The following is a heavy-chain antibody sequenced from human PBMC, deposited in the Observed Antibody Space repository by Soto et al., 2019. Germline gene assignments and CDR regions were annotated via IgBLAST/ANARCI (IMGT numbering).Heavy chain of an antibody. CDR2: ISSSSSSI. J-gene: IGHJ3*02. V-gene: IGHV3-48*02. CDR3: ARGHGGSSGDDAFDI. Sequence: GGSLRLSCIASGFTFSSFAMNWVRQAPGKGLEWVSSISSSSSSIYYADSVKGRFTISRDNAKNSLYLQMNSLRDEDTAVYYCARGHGGSSGDDAFDIWGQGTMVTVSS. CDR1: GFTFSSFA. D-gene: IGHD3-16*01.